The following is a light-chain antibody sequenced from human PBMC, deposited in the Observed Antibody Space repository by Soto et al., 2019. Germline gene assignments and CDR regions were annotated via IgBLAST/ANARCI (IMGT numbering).Light chain of an antibody. Sequence: QSVLTQPASLSVSPGRSITISCTGTSSDVGGYNYVSWYQQHPGKAPKLMIYDVSNRPSGVSNRSSGSKSGNTASLTISGLQAEDEADYYCSSYTSSSTYVFGTGTKVTVL. J-gene: IGLJ1*01. CDR1: SSDVGGYNY. CDR2: DVS. V-gene: IGLV2-14*01. CDR3: SSYTSSSTYV.